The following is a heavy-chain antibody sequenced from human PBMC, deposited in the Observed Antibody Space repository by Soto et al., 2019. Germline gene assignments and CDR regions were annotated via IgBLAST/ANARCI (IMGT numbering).Heavy chain of an antibody. CDR1: GLTIIVYG. CDR3: AKDRYLDHDSRGYLFDN. V-gene: IGHV3-23*01. D-gene: IGHD3-22*01. CDR2: ISRYGDIT. J-gene: IGHJ4*02. Sequence: PGVSLRVSCTAAGLTIIVYGRTWVRKETGKGLEWVSAISRYGDITYYADSVEGRFTISRDNSKNTLYLQMNSLRAEDTAVYYCAKDRYLDHDSRGYLFDNWGQGTLVTVSS.